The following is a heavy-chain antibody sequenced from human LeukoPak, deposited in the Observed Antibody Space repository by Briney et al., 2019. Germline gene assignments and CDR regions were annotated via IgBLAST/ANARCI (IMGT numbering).Heavy chain of an antibody. D-gene: IGHD6-6*01. CDR3: ARVGSTSQGAEDY. J-gene: IGHJ4*02. Sequence: GPLRLSCAASGFTFSSYWMTWVRQAPGKGLEWVANMNQNGGEKYYVDSVKGRFTISRDNAKNSLYLQMNSLRAEDTAVYYCARVGSTSQGAEDYWGQGTLVTVSS. CDR1: GFTFSSYW. CDR2: MNQNGGEK. V-gene: IGHV3-7*03.